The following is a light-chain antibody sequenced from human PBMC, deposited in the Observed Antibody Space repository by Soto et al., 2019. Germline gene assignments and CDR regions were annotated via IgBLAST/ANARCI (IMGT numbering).Light chain of an antibody. CDR1: QIISSTY. J-gene: IGKJ2*01. CDR2: GAS. Sequence: DIVLTQSPGTLSLSPGERATLSCRASQIISSTYLGWYQQTPGQAPRLLIYGASSRATGIPDRFSGSGSGTVFTLTISRLEPEDFAVYYCQHYGTSLYTFGQGTKLEIK. V-gene: IGKV3-20*01. CDR3: QHYGTSLYT.